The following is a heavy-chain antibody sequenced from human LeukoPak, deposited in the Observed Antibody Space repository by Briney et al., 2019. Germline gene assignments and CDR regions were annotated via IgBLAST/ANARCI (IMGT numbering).Heavy chain of an antibody. D-gene: IGHD2-2*01. Sequence: SGPTLVNPTQTLTLTCSFSGFSLSSSGVGVGWIRQPPGKALEWLALIYWNDDKRYRPSLKSRLTITKDSSKNQVVLTMTNMDPVDTATYYCAHIDSGPPSRGYCDSTSCQFYFDYWGQGTLVTVSS. V-gene: IGHV2-5*01. J-gene: IGHJ4*02. CDR1: GFSLSSSGVG. CDR2: IYWNDDK. CDR3: AHIDSGPPSRGYCDSTSCQFYFDY.